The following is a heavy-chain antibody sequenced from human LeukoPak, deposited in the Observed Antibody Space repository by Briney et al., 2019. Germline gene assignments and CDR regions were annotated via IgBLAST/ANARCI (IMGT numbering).Heavy chain of an antibody. V-gene: IGHV3-23*01. J-gene: IGHJ4*02. CDR2: ISGSGGST. CDR1: GFTFSSYA. Sequence: GGSLRLSCAASGFTFSSYAMSWVRQAPGKGLEWVAAISGSGGSTYYADSVKGRFTSSRDNAKDTLYLQMNSLRAEDTALYYCAKERASRLPFDYWGQGTLVTVSS. D-gene: IGHD6-25*01. CDR3: AKERASRLPFDY.